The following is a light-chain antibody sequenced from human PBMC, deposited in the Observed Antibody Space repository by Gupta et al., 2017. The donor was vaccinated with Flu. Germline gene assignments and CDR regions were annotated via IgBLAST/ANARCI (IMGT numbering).Light chain of an antibody. CDR2: TAS. CDR3: QQYNSYPLT. J-gene: IGKJ4*01. Sequence: DINMTQSPSTLSAVAGDRVTITFRASQNINKWLAWYQQKPGKAPRLLIYTASSLESGVPSRFNGGGSGREFTLTISSLQTHDVATYYCQQYNSYPLTFGGGTTVEIK. CDR1: QNINKW. V-gene: IGKV1-5*03.